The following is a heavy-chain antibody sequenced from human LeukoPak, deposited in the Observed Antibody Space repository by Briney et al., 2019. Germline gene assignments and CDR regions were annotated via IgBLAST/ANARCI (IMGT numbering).Heavy chain of an antibody. CDR2: ISANNGDT. V-gene: IGHV1-18*01. CDR1: GYTFTRYG. J-gene: IGHJ4*02. CDR3: GTLLSNGPFDY. Sequence: ASVKVSCKASGYTFTRYGISWVRQAPGQGLEWMGWISANNGDTNSAQKFQGRVTMTTDTSTSTAYMELRSLRSDDTAVYYCGTLLSNGPFDYWGQGSLVTVSS.